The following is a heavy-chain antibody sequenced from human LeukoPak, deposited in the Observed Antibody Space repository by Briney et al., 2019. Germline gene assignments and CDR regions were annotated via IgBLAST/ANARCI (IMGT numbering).Heavy chain of an antibody. CDR3: ARRRGATGGNDAFDI. V-gene: IGHV4-61*02. Sequence: PSETLSLTCTVSRGSISSGPYYWSWIRQSAGKGLEWVGRIYNNGSTNYNPSLKSRVTISVDTSKNQFSLKLTSMIVADTAVYYCARRRGATGGNDAFDIWGQGTMVTVS. D-gene: IGHD1-26*01. CDR1: RGSISSGPYY. CDR2: IYNNGST. J-gene: IGHJ3*02.